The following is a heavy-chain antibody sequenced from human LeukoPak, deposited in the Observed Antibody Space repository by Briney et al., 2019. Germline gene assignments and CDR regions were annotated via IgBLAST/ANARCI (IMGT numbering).Heavy chain of an antibody. D-gene: IGHD6-13*01. CDR2: INHSGST. CDR1: GGSFSGYY. CDR3: ARTGTELVRYYYYMDV. Sequence: SETLSLTCAVYGGSFSGYYWSWIRQPPGKGLEWIGEINHSGSTNYNPSLKSRVTVSVDTSKNQFSLKLSSVTAADTAVYYCARTGTELVRYYYYMDVWGKGTTVTVSS. V-gene: IGHV4-34*01. J-gene: IGHJ6*03.